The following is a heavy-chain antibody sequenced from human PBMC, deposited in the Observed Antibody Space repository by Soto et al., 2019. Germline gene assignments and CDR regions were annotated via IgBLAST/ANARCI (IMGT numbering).Heavy chain of an antibody. Sequence: EVQLLESGGGLVQPGGSLRLSCAASAFTFNTYAMGWVRQAPGKGLEWVAASSVSGGGTYYADSVKGRFTISRDTSKNTLYLQMNSLRADDTAVYYCAKSGGASPYYFDYWGLGTLVTVSS. D-gene: IGHD1-26*01. CDR2: SSVSGGGT. J-gene: IGHJ4*02. V-gene: IGHV3-23*01. CDR1: AFTFNTYA. CDR3: AKSGGASPYYFDY.